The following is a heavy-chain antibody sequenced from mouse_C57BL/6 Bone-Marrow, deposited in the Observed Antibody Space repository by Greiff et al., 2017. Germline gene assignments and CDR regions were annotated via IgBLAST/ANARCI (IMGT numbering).Heavy chain of an antibody. CDR3: AGDGYCGFAY. CDR1: GYTFTSYW. V-gene: IGHV1-69*01. J-gene: IGHJ3*01. CDR2: IDPSDSYT. Sequence: VQLQQPGPELVMPGASVKLSCKASGYTFTSYWMHWVKQRPGQGLEWIGEIDPSDSYTNYNQKFKGKSTLTVDKSSSTAYMQLSSLTSEDSAVYYCAGDGYCGFAYWGQGTLVTVSA. D-gene: IGHD2-3*01.